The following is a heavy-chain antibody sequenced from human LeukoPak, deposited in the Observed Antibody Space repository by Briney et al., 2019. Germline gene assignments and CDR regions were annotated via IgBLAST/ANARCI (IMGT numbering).Heavy chain of an antibody. CDR3: ARAVDTAMVPFDY. Sequence: PSETLSLTCTVSGDSISSSNYYWGWIRQPPGEGLEWIGSIYYSGSTYYNPSLKSRVTISVDTSKNQFSLKLSSVTAADTAVYYCARAVDTAMVPFDYWGQGTLVTVSS. D-gene: IGHD5-18*01. CDR2: IYYSGST. V-gene: IGHV4-39*07. J-gene: IGHJ4*02. CDR1: GDSISSSNYY.